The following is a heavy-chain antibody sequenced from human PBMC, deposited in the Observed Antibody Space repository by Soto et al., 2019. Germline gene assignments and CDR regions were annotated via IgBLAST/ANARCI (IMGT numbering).Heavy chain of an antibody. Sequence: GGSLRLSCVASGFTFSNYAMSWVRQAPGKGLEWVSGISASGRDTYYADSVKDRFTISRDSFKNTLYLQMNSLRAEDTGTDYCAKGKTSGWYYFDYWGQGALVTVSS. CDR2: ISASGRDT. V-gene: IGHV3-23*01. J-gene: IGHJ4*02. CDR3: AKGKTSGWYYFDY. CDR1: GFTFSNYA. D-gene: IGHD6-19*01.